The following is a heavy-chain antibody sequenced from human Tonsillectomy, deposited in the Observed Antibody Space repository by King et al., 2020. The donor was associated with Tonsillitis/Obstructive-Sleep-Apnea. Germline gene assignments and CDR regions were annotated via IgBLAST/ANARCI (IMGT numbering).Heavy chain of an antibody. CDR3: AKDHRGGRYCSGNSCPTFGMDV. Sequence: DVQLVESGGGLVQPGGSLRLPCAASGFTFSTYGMSWVRQAPGKGPEWVSVISGSGNSTYYSDSVKGRFTISRDNSKNTLYLQMNSLRTEDTAVYYCAKDHRGGRYCSGNSCPTFGMDVWGQGTTVTVSS. J-gene: IGHJ6*02. CDR1: GFTFSTYG. V-gene: IGHV3-23*04. CDR2: ISGSGNST. D-gene: IGHD2-15*01.